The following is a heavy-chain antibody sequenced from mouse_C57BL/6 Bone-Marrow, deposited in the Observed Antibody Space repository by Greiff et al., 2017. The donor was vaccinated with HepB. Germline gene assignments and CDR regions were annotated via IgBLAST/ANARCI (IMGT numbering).Heavy chain of an antibody. CDR2: IRSKSSNYAT. CDR3: VREGYDYDDNAMDY. D-gene: IGHD2-4*01. Sequence: EVMLVESGGGLVQPKGSLKLSCAASGFTFNTYAMHWVRQAPGKGLECVARIRSKSSNYATYYADSVKDRFTISRDDSQSMLYLQMNNLKTEDTAMYYCVREGYDYDDNAMDYWGQGTSVTVSS. V-gene: IGHV10-3*01. J-gene: IGHJ4*01. CDR1: GFTFNTYA.